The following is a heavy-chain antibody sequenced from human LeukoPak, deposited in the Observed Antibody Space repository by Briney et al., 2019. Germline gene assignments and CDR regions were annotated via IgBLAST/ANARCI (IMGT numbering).Heavy chain of an antibody. CDR2: IYWDDEK. V-gene: IGHV2-5*02. CDR3: ARRGESPVARGLLDY. CDR1: GFSLRTRGVG. J-gene: IGHJ4*02. D-gene: IGHD2-2*01. Sequence: ESGPTLVNPTQTLTLTCSFSGFSLRTRGVGVGWIRQPPGKALEWLAVIYWDDEKRYSPFLKSRLTITKDTSETQVVLTLTNMDPLDTATYYCARRGESPVARGLLDYWGQGTLVTVSS.